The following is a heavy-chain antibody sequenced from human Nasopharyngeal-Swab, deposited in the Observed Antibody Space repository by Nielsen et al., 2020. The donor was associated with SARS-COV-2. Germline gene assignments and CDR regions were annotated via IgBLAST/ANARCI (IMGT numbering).Heavy chain of an antibody. CDR2: IIPGNGNT. CDR1: GYTFTTYA. J-gene: IGHJ4*02. V-gene: IGHV1-3*01. D-gene: IGHD1-7*01. Sequence: ASVKVSCKASGYTFTTYAIHWVRQAPGQRPEWMGWIIPGNGNTKYSQNFQGRVTITRDTSATTVYMELSGLTSEDTAVYYCARRVVGSTNYFDYWGQGTLVTVPS. CDR3: ARRVVGSTNYFDY.